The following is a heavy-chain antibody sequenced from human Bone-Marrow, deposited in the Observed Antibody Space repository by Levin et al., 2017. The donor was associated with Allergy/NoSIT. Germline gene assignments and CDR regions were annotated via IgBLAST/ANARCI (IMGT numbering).Heavy chain of an antibody. Sequence: GGSLRLSCAASGFTFSSYSMNWVRQAPGKGLEWVSSISSSSSYIYYADSVKGRFTISRDNAKNSLYLQMNSLRAEDTAVYYCARGGIVVVINYYGMDVWGQGTTVTVSS. D-gene: IGHD3-22*01. CDR1: GFTFSSYS. CDR2: ISSSSSYI. V-gene: IGHV3-21*01. J-gene: IGHJ6*02. CDR3: ARGGIVVVINYYGMDV.